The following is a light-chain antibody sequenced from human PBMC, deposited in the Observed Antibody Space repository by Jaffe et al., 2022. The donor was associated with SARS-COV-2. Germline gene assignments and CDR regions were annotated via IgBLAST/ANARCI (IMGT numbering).Light chain of an antibody. CDR1: QGISSY. J-gene: IGKJ1*01. V-gene: IGKV1-9*01. Sequence: DIQLTQSPSFLSASVGDRVTITCRASQGISSYLAWYQQKAGEAPKVLIYAASTLQSGVPSRFSGGGSGTEFTLTISSLQPEDFATYYCQQFSSYPRTFGQGTKVEVK. CDR3: QQFSSYPRT. CDR2: AAS.